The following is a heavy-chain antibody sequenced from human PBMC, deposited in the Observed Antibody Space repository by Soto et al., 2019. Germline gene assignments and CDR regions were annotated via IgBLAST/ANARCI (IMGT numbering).Heavy chain of an antibody. CDR3: ARVRLLEWKRVDY. CDR1: GGSISSGCYY. CDR2: IYYIGST. J-gene: IGHJ4*02. V-gene: IGHV4-31*03. D-gene: IGHD3-3*01. Sequence: SETLSLTGTVSGGSISSGCYYWSWIRQHPGKGLEWIGYIYYIGSTYYNPSLKSRATISVDTSKNQFSLKLSSVTAADTAVYYCARVRLLEWKRVDYWGQGTLVPVSS.